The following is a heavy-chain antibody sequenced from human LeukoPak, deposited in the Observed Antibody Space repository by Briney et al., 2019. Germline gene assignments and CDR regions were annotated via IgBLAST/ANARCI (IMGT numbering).Heavy chain of an antibody. D-gene: IGHD3-22*01. CDR1: GDSVSSNSAA. Sequence: SQTLSLTCAISGDSVSSNSAAWNWIRQSPSRGLEWLGRTYYRSKWYNDYAVSVKSRITINPDTSKNQFSLQLNSVTSEDTAVYYCASATYYYDSSGHTTGYYFDYWGQRTLVTVSS. CDR2: TYYRSKWYN. CDR3: ASATYYYDSSGHTTGYYFDY. J-gene: IGHJ4*02. V-gene: IGHV6-1*01.